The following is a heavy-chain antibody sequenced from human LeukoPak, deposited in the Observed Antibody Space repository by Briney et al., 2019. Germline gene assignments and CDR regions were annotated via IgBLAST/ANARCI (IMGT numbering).Heavy chain of an antibody. CDR1: GLTFNNYA. Sequence: PGGSLRLSCAVSGLTFNNYAMSWVRQAPGEGLEWVSAISKSGDHTYYAASAKDRFTIYRDNSKNTQYLQMNSLRAEDTAVYYCATSWGPDTSAFRWGRDGMDVWGQGTTVIVS. CDR3: ATSWGPDTSAFRWGRDGMDV. D-gene: IGHD3-16*01. CDR2: ISKSGDHT. J-gene: IGHJ6*02. V-gene: IGHV3-23*01.